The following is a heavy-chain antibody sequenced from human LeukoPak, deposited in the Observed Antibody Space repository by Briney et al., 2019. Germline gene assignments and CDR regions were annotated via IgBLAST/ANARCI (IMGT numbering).Heavy chain of an antibody. CDR3: ARDDMVRGVFGSFDP. Sequence: GGSLRLSCAASGFTFSSYAMHWVCQAPGKGLEWVALISYDGNNKYHADSVKGRLTISRDNSKNTVYLQMNSLRDEDTAVYYCARDDMVRGVFGSFDPWGQGTLVTASS. CDR2: ISYDGNNK. V-gene: IGHV3-30-3*01. CDR1: GFTFSSYA. D-gene: IGHD3-10*01. J-gene: IGHJ5*02.